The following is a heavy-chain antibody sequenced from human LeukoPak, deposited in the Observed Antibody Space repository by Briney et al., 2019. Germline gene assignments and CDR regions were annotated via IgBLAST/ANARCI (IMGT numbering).Heavy chain of an antibody. J-gene: IGHJ4*02. CDR3: ARDSRLYYDFWSGYYPGGYFDY. V-gene: IGHV3-30-3*01. Sequence: PGGSLRLSCAASGFTFSSYAMHWVRQAPGKGLEWVAVISYDGSNKYYADSVKGRFTISRDNSKNTLYLQMNSLRAEDTAVYYCARDSRLYYDFWSGYYPGGYFDYWGQGTLVTVSS. CDR1: GFTFSSYA. CDR2: ISYDGSNK. D-gene: IGHD3-3*01.